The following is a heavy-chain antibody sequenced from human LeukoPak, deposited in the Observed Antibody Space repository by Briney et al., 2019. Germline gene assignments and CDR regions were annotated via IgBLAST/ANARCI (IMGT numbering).Heavy chain of an antibody. CDR1: GGSFSGYY. V-gene: IGHV4-34*01. J-gene: IGHJ4*02. CDR3: AIRFGRLEAGGTPFDS. CDR2: INHSGST. D-gene: IGHD6-13*01. Sequence: SETLSLTCAVYGGSFSGYYWSWIRQPPGKGLEWIGEINHSGSTNYNPSLKSRVTISVDTSKKQFSLKLTSVAAADTALYYCAIRFGRLEAGGTPFDSRGQGTLVTVSS.